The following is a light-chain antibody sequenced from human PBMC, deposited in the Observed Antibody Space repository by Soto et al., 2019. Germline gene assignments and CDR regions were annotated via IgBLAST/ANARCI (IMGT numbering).Light chain of an antibody. CDR1: QXVXXY. V-gene: IGKV3-11*01. J-gene: IGKJ3*01. CDR3: QQRSNWPRT. Sequence: EIVXXXSPAXXXXXPGEXXXXXXXXSQXVXXYLAWYQQKPGQAPRLLIYDASNRATGIPARFSGSGSGTDFTLTISSLEPEDFAVYYCQQRSNWPRTFGPGTKVDIK. CDR2: DAS.